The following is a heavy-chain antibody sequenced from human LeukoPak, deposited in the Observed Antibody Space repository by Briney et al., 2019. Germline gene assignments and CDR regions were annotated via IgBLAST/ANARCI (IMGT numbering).Heavy chain of an antibody. CDR1: GFTFDDYG. CDR3: ARIPLDLYCGGDCYSYYFDY. J-gene: IGHJ4*02. D-gene: IGHD2-21*01. Sequence: GGSLRLSCAASGFTFDDYGMSWVRQAPGKGLEWVSAINWNGGSTAYADSVKGRFTISRDNAKNSLYLQMNSLRAEDTALYHCARIPLDLYCGGDCYSYYFDYWGQGTLVTVSS. CDR2: INWNGGST. V-gene: IGHV3-20*01.